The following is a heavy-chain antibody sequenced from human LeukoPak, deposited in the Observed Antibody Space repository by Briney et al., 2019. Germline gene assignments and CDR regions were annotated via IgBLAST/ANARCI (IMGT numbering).Heavy chain of an antibody. V-gene: IGHV3-23*01. CDR3: ASNYGSGTYEYYFDY. CDR1: GFTFSSYA. Sequence: GGSLRLSCAASGFTFSSYAMSWVRQAPGKGLEWVSAISGSGGSTYYADSVKGRFTISRDNSKNTLYLQMNSLRAEDTAVYYCASNYGSGTYEYYFDYWGQGTLVTVSS. CDR2: ISGSGGST. D-gene: IGHD3-10*01. J-gene: IGHJ4*02.